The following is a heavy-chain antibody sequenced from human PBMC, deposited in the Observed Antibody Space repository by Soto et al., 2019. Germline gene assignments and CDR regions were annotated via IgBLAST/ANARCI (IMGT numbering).Heavy chain of an antibody. CDR1: GFTFSDYY. D-gene: IGHD2-2*02. Sequence: SLRLSCAASGFTFSDYYMSWIRQAPGKGLEWVSYISSSSSYTNYADSVKGRFTISRDNAKNSLYLQMNSLRAEDTAVYYCARGYCSSTSCYTGWFDPWGQGTLVTVSS. CDR3: ARGYCSSTSCYTGWFDP. J-gene: IGHJ5*02. V-gene: IGHV3-11*06. CDR2: ISSSSSYT.